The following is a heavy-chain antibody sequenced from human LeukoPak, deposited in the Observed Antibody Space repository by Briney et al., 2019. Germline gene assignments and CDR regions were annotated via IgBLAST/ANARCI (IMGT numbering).Heavy chain of an antibody. D-gene: IGHD1-26*01. CDR1: GFTFSSNW. CDR3: VRDLGGRSGH. J-gene: IGHJ4*02. Sequence: GGSLRLSCAASGFTFSSNWMHWVRQAPGKGLVWVSRINEDESTTNYADSVKGRSTIFRDNAKNTLYLQMNSLRAEDTAVYYCVRDLGGRSGHWGQGTLVTVSS. V-gene: IGHV3-74*01. CDR2: INEDESTT.